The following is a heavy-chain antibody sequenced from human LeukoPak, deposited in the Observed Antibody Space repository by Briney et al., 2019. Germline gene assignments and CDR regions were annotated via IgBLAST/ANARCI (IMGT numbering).Heavy chain of an antibody. CDR2: IYYSGST. J-gene: IGHJ5*02. D-gene: IGHD4-17*01. V-gene: IGHV4-59*08. Sequence: SSETLSLTCTVSGGSIGSYYWSWIRQPPGKGLEWIGYIYYSGSTNYNPSLKSRVTISVDTSKNQFSLKLSSVTTADTAVYYCASVGDYLNWFDPWGQGTLVTVSS. CDR3: ASVGDYLNWFDP. CDR1: GGSIGSYY.